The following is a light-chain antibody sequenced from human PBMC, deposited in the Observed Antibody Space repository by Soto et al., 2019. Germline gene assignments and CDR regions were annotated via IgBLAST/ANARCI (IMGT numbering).Light chain of an antibody. CDR3: CSYAGDSILT. Sequence: QSALTQPASVSGSPGQSITISCIGTSSDVGRYNLVSWYQHHPGKAPKLMIYEDSKRPSGVSNCFSGSKSGNTASLTISGLQAEDEADYFCCSYAGDSILTFGGGTKVTVL. V-gene: IGLV2-23*02. CDR2: EDS. CDR1: SSDVGRYNL. J-gene: IGLJ2*01.